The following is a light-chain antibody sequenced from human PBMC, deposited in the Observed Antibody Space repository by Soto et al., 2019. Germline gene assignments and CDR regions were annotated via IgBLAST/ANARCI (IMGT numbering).Light chain of an antibody. Sequence: AIRMTQSPSSFSASTGDRVTITCRASQGISSYLAWYQQKPGKAPKFLIYASSSLQSGVPSRFSGSGSGTDFTLTISSLQPEDFATYYCQQSYSTPTITFGQGTRLEIK. V-gene: IGKV1-8*01. J-gene: IGKJ5*01. CDR2: ASS. CDR1: QGISSY. CDR3: QQSYSTPTIT.